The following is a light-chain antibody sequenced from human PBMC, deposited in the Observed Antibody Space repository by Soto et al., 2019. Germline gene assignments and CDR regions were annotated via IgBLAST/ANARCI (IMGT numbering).Light chain of an antibody. CDR1: SSDVGSYNL. Sequence: QSVLTQPASVSGSPGQSITISCTGTSSDVGSYNLVSWYQQHPGKAPKLMIYEVSKRPSGVSNRFSGSKSGNTASLTISGLQAEDEADYYCCSYAGNSKVVFGGGTKLTVL. V-gene: IGLV2-23*02. CDR2: EVS. CDR3: CSYAGNSKVV. J-gene: IGLJ2*01.